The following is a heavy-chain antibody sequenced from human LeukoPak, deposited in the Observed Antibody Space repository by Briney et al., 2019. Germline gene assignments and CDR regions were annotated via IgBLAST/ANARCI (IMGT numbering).Heavy chain of an antibody. D-gene: IGHD2-2*01. V-gene: IGHV3-30*18. CDR1: GFTFSSYA. CDR2: ISYDGSNK. Sequence: PGRSLRLSCSASGFTFSSYAMHWVRQAPGKGLEWVAVISYDGSNKYFADSVKSRFTISSDNFKNTLYLQMNGLRAEDTAVYYCAKDGCRINSCHVLVDPWGQGTLVTVSS. CDR3: AKDGCRINSCHVLVDP. J-gene: IGHJ5*02.